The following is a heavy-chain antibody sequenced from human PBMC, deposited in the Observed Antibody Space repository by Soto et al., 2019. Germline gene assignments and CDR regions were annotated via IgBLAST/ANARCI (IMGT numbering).Heavy chain of an antibody. V-gene: IGHV3-33*01. J-gene: IGHJ6*02. CDR1: GFTFSSYG. Sequence: QVQLVESGGGVVQPGRSLRLSCAASGFTFSSYGMHWVRQAPGKGLEWVAVIWYDGSNKYYADSVKGRFTISRDNYKNTLYLQMNSLRAEDTAVYYCARPPGYYYYGMDVWGQGTTVTVSS. CDR2: IWYDGSNK. CDR3: ARPPGYYYYGMDV.